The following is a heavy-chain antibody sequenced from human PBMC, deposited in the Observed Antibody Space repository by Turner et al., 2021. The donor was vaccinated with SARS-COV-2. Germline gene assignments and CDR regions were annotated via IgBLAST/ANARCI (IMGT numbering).Heavy chain of an antibody. V-gene: IGHV4-59*08. D-gene: IGHD1-1*01. CDR2: IYKIGSS. CDR3: ARHQGSTSGYDHGMDV. Sequence: QVQLQESGPGLVRPSETLALTCTVSGGSISSKSWSWIRQSPGRGLEWIGYIYKIGSSDYNPTLRSRVTISVDTSKNQISLNLISMTAAATAVYYCARHQGSTSGYDHGMDVWGQGTAVIVSS. CDR1: GGSISSKS. J-gene: IGHJ6*02.